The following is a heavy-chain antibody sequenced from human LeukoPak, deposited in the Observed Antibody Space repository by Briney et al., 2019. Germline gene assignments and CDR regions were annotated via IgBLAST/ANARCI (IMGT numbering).Heavy chain of an antibody. D-gene: IGHD3-10*01. CDR1: GASISSYY. Sequence: SETLSLTCTVSGASISSYYWSWIRQPPGKGREWIGYISYSGSTNYNPSLKSRVTISADTSKNQVSLTLSSVTAADTAVYYCARHPELYFFDYWGQGTLVTVSS. V-gene: IGHV4-59*08. J-gene: IGHJ4*02. CDR2: ISYSGST. CDR3: ARHPELYFFDY.